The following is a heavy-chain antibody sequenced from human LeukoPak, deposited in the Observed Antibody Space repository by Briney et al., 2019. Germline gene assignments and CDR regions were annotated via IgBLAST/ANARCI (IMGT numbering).Heavy chain of an antibody. Sequence: ASVKVSCKASGGTFSSYAISWVRQAPGQGLEWMGWISAYNGNTNYAQKLQGRVTMTTDTSTSTAYMELRSLRSDDTAVYYCARDRRGREGYCSSTSCYPATQYYFDYWGQGTLVTVSS. J-gene: IGHJ4*02. CDR2: ISAYNGNT. CDR1: GGTFSSYA. D-gene: IGHD2-2*01. V-gene: IGHV1-18*01. CDR3: ARDRRGREGYCSSTSCYPATQYYFDY.